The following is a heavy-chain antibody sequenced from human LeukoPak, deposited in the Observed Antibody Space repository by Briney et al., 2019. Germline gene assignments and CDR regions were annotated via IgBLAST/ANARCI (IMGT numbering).Heavy chain of an antibody. J-gene: IGHJ6*02. V-gene: IGHV4-34*01. Sequence: SETLSLTCAVYGGSFSGYYWSWIRQPPGKGLEWIGEINHSGSTNYNPSLKSRVTISVDTSKYQFSLKLSSVTAADTAVYYCARVLVECSSTSCLYRNYYYGMDVWGQGTTVTVSS. D-gene: IGHD2-2*01. CDR1: GGSFSGYY. CDR2: INHSGST. CDR3: ARVLVECSSTSCLYRNYYYGMDV.